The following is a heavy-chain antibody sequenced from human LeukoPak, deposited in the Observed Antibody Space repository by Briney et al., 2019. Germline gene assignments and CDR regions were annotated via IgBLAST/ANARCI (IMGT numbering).Heavy chain of an antibody. J-gene: IGHJ4*02. Sequence: GGSLRLSXAASGFTFSGYWMSWVRQPPGKGLEWVANIKHDGSEKYHVDSVKGRFTISRDNSQNSLYLQMNSLRPEDTAVYYCARGAGRDHPDYWGQGTLVTVSS. D-gene: IGHD4/OR15-4a*01. CDR2: IKHDGSEK. CDR1: GFTFSGYW. V-gene: IGHV3-7*01. CDR3: ARGAGRDHPDY.